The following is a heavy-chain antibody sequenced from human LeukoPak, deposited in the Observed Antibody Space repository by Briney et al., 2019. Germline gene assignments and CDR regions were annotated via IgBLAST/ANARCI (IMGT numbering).Heavy chain of an antibody. CDR1: GGSISSYY. CDR2: IYYSGST. CDR3: AREYVVGGYFDY. Sequence: KPSETLSLTCTVSGGSISSYYWSWIRQPPGKGLEWIGYIYYSGSTNYNPSLKSRVTISVDTSKNQFSLKLSSVTAADTAVYYCAREYVVGGYFDYWGQGTLVTVSS. V-gene: IGHV4-59*01. D-gene: IGHD2-21*01. J-gene: IGHJ4*02.